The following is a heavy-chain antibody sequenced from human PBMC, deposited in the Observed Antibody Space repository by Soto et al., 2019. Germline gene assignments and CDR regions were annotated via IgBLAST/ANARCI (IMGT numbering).Heavy chain of an antibody. CDR1: GGSINSYY. CDR3: ARESLGGVRFAFDI. D-gene: IGHD2-8*02. V-gene: IGHV4-59*13. CDR2: IYYSGST. J-gene: IGHJ3*02. Sequence: QVQLQQSGPGLVKPSETLSLTCTVSGGSINSYYWSWIRQPPGKGLEWIGYIYYSGSTNYNPSLKRRVTMSLDTSTTHFSLKLSSVTAADTAVYYCARESLGGVRFAFDIWGQGTMVTVSS.